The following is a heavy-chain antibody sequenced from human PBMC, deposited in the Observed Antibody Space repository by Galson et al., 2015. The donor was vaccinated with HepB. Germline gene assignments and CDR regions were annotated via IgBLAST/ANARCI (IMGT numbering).Heavy chain of an antibody. D-gene: IGHD6-19*01. CDR2: ITHSGDNT. J-gene: IGHJ4*02. V-gene: IGHV3-23*01. Sequence: LERVSAITHSGDNTYSADSVKGRFTISRDNSKNTLFLQKTGLTADDTAIYYCARVHPEYSSGWYRQALYYFDSWGQGTLVAVSS. CDR3: ARVHPEYSSGWYRQALYYFDS.